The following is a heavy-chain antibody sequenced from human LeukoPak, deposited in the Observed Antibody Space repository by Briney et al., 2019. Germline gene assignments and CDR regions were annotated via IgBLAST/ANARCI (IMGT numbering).Heavy chain of an antibody. CDR2: ISSSSSYI. Sequence: GGSLRLSCAASGFTFSSYSMNWVRQAPGKGLEWVSSISSSSSYIYYADSMKGRFTISRDNAKNSLYLQMNSLRAEDMAVYYCARDSSGWYHWFDPWGQGTLVTVSS. CDR3: ARDSSGWYHWFDP. CDR1: GFTFSSYS. J-gene: IGHJ5*02. V-gene: IGHV3-21*01. D-gene: IGHD6-19*01.